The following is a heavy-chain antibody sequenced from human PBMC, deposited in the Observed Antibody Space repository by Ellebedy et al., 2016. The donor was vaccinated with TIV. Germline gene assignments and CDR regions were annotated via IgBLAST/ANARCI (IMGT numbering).Heavy chain of an antibody. V-gene: IGHV3-53*01. D-gene: IGHD6-6*01. CDR1: GFSVSANY. CDR3: VRVCGSSAICLDD. J-gene: IGHJ4*02. CDR2: IYSGSDVGDT. Sequence: PGGSLRLSCAASGFSVSANYMNRVRQAPGKGLEWVSAIYSGSDVGDTYYADSVKGRFTISRDNSKNTLYLQMNSLRAEDTAVYYFVRVCGSSAICLDDWGQGTLVTVSS.